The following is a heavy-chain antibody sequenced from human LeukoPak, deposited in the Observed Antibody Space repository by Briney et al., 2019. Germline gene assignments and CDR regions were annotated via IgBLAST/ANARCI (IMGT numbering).Heavy chain of an antibody. CDR3: ARVGIWRSPVDWFDP. CDR1: GYTFTGYY. J-gene: IGHJ5*02. CDR2: INPNSGGT. V-gene: IGHV1-2*02. D-gene: IGHD6-13*01. Sequence: ASVKVSCKASGYTFTGYYMHWVRQAPGQGLEWMGWINPNSGGTNYAQKFQGRVTMTRDTSISTAYMELSRLRSDDTAVYYRARVGIWRSPVDWFDPWGQGTLVTVSS.